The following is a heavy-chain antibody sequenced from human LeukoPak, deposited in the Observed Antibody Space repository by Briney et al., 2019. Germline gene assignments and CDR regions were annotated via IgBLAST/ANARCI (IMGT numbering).Heavy chain of an antibody. D-gene: IGHD2-2*01. Sequence: PGGSLRLSCAASGFTFSSYWMSWVRQAPGKGLEGVANIKQDGSEKYYVDSVKGRFTISRDNAKNSLYLQMNSLRAEDTAVYYCARGDIVVVPAANYFDYWGQGTLVTVSS. CDR2: IKQDGSEK. CDR3: ARGDIVVVPAANYFDY. J-gene: IGHJ4*02. CDR1: GFTFSSYW. V-gene: IGHV3-7*01.